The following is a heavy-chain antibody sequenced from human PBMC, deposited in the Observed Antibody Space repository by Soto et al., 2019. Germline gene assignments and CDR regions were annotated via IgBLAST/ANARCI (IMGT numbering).Heavy chain of an antibody. J-gene: IGHJ6*02. V-gene: IGHV6-1*01. CDR3: ARGFYSSGWYSAYYYCGMDV. CDR2: TYYRSKWYN. D-gene: IGHD6-19*01. CDR1: GDSVSSNSAA. Sequence: SETLSLTCAISGDSVSSNSAAWNWIRQSPSRGLEWLGRTYYRSKWYNDYAVSVKSRITINPDTSKNQFSLQLNSVTPEDTAVYYCARGFYSSGWYSAYYYCGMDVWGQGTTVTVSS.